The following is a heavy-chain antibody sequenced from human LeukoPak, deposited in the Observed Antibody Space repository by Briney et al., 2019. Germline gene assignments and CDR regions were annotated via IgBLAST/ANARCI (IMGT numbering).Heavy chain of an antibody. Sequence: PSETLSLTCAVYGGSFSGYYWSWIRQPPGKGLERIGEINHSGSTYYNPSLKSRVTISVDTSKNQFSLKLSSVTAADTAVYYCARGYCSSTSCKHNWFDPWGQGTLVTVSS. D-gene: IGHD2-2*01. V-gene: IGHV4-34*09. J-gene: IGHJ5*02. CDR3: ARGYCSSTSCKHNWFDP. CDR1: GGSFSGYY. CDR2: INHSGST.